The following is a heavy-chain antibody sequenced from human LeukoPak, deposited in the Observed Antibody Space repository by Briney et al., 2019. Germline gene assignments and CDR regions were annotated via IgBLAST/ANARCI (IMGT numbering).Heavy chain of an antibody. D-gene: IGHD3-22*01. CDR3: ASRPENYYDSSGYYWHA. J-gene: IGHJ5*02. V-gene: IGHV1-69*04. CDR1: GGTFSSYA. CDR2: IIPILGIT. Sequence: ASVKVSCKASGGTFSSYAISWVRQAPGQRLEWMGRIIPILGITNYAQKFQGRVTITADKSTSTAYMDLSSLRSEDTAVYYCASRPENYYDSSGYYWHAWGQGTLVTVSS.